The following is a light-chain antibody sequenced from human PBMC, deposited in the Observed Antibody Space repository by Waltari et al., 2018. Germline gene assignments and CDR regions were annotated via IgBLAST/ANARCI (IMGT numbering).Light chain of an antibody. CDR2: AAS. J-gene: IGKJ2*01. CDR3: QQYGSSVMYT. V-gene: IGKV3-20*01. Sequence: EFVLTHSPGTLSLSPGERATLSCRASKSLSRSRLGWYQQKPGQAPRLLIYAASSRATGIPDRFSGSGSGTDFSITISRVEPEDFAVYYCQQYGSSVMYTFGQGTKLEIQ. CDR1: KSLSRSR.